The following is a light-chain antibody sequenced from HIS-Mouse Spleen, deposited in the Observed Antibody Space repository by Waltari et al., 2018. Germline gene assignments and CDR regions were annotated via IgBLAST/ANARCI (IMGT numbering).Light chain of an antibody. CDR1: QDISNY. CDR3: QQYDNLPFT. CDR2: DAS. Sequence: DIQMTKSPSPLSAPVGDRVTITCQASQDISNYLNWYQQKPGKAPKLLIYDASNLETGVPSRFSGSGSGTDFTFTISSLQPEDIATYYCQQYDNLPFTFGPGTKVDIK. J-gene: IGKJ3*01. V-gene: IGKV1-33*01.